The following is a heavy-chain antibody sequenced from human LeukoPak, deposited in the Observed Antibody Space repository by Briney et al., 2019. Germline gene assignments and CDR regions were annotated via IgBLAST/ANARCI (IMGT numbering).Heavy chain of an antibody. V-gene: IGHV5-51*01. CDR3: ARQGTGEIDF. CDR1: GYSFTSYW. J-gene: IGHJ4*02. D-gene: IGHD7-27*01. CDR2: IYPGDSNT. Sequence: GESTLISCKGSGYSFTSYWIGWVRQMPGKGLEWMGIIYPGDSNTRYSPPLQGQVTISADKSISTAYLQWSSLKASDTAMYYCARQGTGEIDFWGQKTGLPVSS.